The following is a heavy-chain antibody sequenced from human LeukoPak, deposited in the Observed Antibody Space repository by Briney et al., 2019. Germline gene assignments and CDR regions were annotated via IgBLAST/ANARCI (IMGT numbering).Heavy chain of an antibody. CDR2: ISAYNGNT. V-gene: IGHV1-18*04. CDR1: GYTFTSYG. D-gene: IGHD3-10*01. J-gene: IGHJ5*02. Sequence: ASVKVSGKASGYTFTSYGISWVRQAPGQGLEWMGWISAYNGNTNYAQKLQGRVTMTTDTSTSTAYMELRSLRSDDTAVYYCARDSGRVLWFGEFTNWFDPWGQGTLVTVSS. CDR3: ARDSGRVLWFGEFTNWFDP.